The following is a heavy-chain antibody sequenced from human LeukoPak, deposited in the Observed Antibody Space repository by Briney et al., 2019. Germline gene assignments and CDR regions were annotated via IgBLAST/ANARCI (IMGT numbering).Heavy chain of an antibody. CDR3: AKIIQLVVVVVPAAPLGY. CDR2: ISGSGGST. Sequence: GGSLRLSCAASGFTFSSYAMSWVRQAPGKGLEWVSAISGSGGSTYYADSVKGRFTISRDNSKNTLYLQMNSLRAEDTAVYYCAKIIQLVVVVVPAAPLGYWGQGTLVTVSS. V-gene: IGHV3-23*01. J-gene: IGHJ4*02. D-gene: IGHD2-2*01. CDR1: GFTFSSYA.